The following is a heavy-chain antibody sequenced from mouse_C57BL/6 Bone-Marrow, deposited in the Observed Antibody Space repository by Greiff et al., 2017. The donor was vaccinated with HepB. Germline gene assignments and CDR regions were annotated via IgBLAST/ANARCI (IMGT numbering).Heavy chain of an antibody. V-gene: IGHV3-8*01. J-gene: IGHJ1*03. CDR1: GYSIPSAY. CDR2: ISYSGST. CDR3: ARSVTGNWYFDV. Sequence: EVQLQQSGPGLAKPSQTLSLTCSVTGYSIPSAYWNWIRKFPGNKLEYMGYISYSGSTYYNPSLKSRISITRDTSKNQYYLQLNSVTTEDTATYYCARSVTGNWYFDVWGTGTTVTVSS. D-gene: IGHD4-1*01.